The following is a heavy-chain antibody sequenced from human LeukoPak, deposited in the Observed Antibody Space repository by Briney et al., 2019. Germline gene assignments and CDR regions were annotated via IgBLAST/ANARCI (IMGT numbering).Heavy chain of an antibody. Sequence: PGGSLRLSCAASGFTFSTYAMTWVRQAPGKGLEWVSGVSGGGASTYYADSVKGRFTISRDNSKDTLYLQMHSLRAEDTAVYYCARGGLGAFDIWGQGTMVTVSS. J-gene: IGHJ3*02. CDR2: VSGGGAST. CDR1: GFTFSTYA. CDR3: ARGGLGAFDI. V-gene: IGHV3-23*01.